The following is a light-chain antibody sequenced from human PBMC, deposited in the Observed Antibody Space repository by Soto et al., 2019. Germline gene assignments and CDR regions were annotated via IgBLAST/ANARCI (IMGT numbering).Light chain of an antibody. CDR2: GHN. CDR1: ASNIGAGYE. J-gene: IGLJ3*02. V-gene: IGLV1-40*01. CDR3: QSYDISLSGSGV. Sequence: QSVQTQPPSVSGAPGQRVTISCTGNASNIGAGYEVHWYQQPPGKAPKLLISGHNIRPSGVPDRFFGSKSGTSASLAINGLQAEDEADYYCQSYDISLSGSGVFGGGTKVTVL.